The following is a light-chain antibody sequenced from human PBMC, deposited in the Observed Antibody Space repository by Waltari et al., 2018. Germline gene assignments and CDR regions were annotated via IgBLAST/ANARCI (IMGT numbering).Light chain of an antibody. CDR1: NSNIGAGYD. J-gene: IGLJ3*02. CDR3: QSYDISLSGFWV. Sequence: QSVLTQPPSVSGAPGQRVTVSCTGTNSNIGAGYDVHWYQQFPGTAPTLLIYGSANRPSGVPDRFSGSKSGTSASLAITGLQTEDEADYYCQSYDISLSGFWVFGGGTKLTVL. CDR2: GSA. V-gene: IGLV1-40*01.